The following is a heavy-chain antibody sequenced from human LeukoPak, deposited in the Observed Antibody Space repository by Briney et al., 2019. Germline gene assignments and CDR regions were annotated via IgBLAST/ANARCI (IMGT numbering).Heavy chain of an antibody. J-gene: IGHJ4*02. CDR3: ARDLYRIVVVPHYFDY. CDR2: IYSGGST. Sequence: GALRLSCAASGFTVSSNYMSWVRQAPGKGLEWVSVIYSGGSTYYADSVKGRFTISRDNAQNSLYLQMNSLRAEDTAVYYCARDLYRIVVVPHYFDYWGQGTLVTVSS. V-gene: IGHV3-53*01. D-gene: IGHD3-22*01. CDR1: GFTVSSNY.